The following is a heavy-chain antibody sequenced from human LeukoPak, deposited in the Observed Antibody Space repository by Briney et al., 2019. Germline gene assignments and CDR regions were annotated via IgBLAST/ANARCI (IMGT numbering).Heavy chain of an antibody. D-gene: IGHD3-10*01. J-gene: IGHJ4*02. CDR3: ARGTGGYYANFDY. CDR1: GYSMSSGYY. Sequence: SETLSLTCAVSGYSMSSGYYWGWIRQPPGKGLEWIGSIYHSGSTYYNPSLKSRVTISVDTSKNQFSLRLSSVTAADTAVYHCARGTGGYYANFDYWGQGTLVTVSP. CDR2: IYHSGST. V-gene: IGHV4-38-2*01.